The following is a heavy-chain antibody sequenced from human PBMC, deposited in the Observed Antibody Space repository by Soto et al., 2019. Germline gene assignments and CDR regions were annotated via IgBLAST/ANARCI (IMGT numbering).Heavy chain of an antibody. CDR3: ARVSSSSWYGGPAWFDP. J-gene: IGHJ5*02. V-gene: IGHV4-4*02. Sequence: SATLSLTCAVSGGSISSSNWWSWVRQPPGKGLEWIGEIYHSGSTNYNPSLKSRVTISVDKSKNQFSLKLSSVTAADTAVYYCARVSSSSWYGGPAWFDPWGQGTLVTLSS. CDR2: IYHSGST. CDR1: GGSISSSNW. D-gene: IGHD6-13*01.